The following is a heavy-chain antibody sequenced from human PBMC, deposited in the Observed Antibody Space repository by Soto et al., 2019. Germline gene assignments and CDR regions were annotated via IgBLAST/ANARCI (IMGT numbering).Heavy chain of an antibody. V-gene: IGHV5-10-1*03. CDR3: ARLINSDFGVVIGPLAPGDAFDI. J-gene: IGHJ3*02. D-gene: IGHD3-3*01. CDR1: GYSFTSYW. Sequence: EVQLVQSGAEVKKPGESLRISCKGSGYSFTSYWISWVRQMPGKGLEWMGRIDPSDSYTNYSPSFQGHVTISADKSISTAYLQWSSLKASDTAMYYCARLINSDFGVVIGPLAPGDAFDIWGQGTMVTVSS. CDR2: IDPSDSYT.